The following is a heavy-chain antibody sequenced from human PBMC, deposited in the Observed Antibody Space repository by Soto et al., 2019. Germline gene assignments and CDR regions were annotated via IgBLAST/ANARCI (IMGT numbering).Heavy chain of an antibody. CDR2: ISSSGSNK. V-gene: IGHV3-11*04. CDR1: GFTFSDSY. Sequence: GGSLRLSCAASGFTFSDSYMTWIRQAPGKGLEWVSYISSSGSNKYYADSVKDRFTISRDNSKSTLYLQMNSLSADDTAVYYCVAGQYFFDYCGQGTLVTVSS. D-gene: IGHD6-19*01. J-gene: IGHJ4*02. CDR3: VAGQYFFDY.